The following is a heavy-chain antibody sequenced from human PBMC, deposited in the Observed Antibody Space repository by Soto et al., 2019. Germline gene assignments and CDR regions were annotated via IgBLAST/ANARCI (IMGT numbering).Heavy chain of an antibody. Sequence: TLSLACTVSGGSLSSGNYDWSWIRQPPGKGLEWIGYIYYSGSTYYNPSLKSRVTISVDTSKNQFSLKLSPVTAEDTAVYYCARGHRFGDDYWGQGTLGTVSS. D-gene: IGHD3-10*01. CDR1: GGSLSSGNYD. CDR2: IYYSGST. J-gene: IGHJ4*02. V-gene: IGHV4-30-4*01. CDR3: ARGHRFGDDY.